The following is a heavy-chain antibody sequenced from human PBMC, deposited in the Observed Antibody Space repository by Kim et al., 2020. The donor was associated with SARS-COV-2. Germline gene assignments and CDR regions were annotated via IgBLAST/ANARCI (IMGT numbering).Heavy chain of an antibody. CDR3: ARDGGITRGIDV. CDR1: GYTFTSQG. D-gene: IGHD1-7*01. J-gene: IGHJ6*02. Sequence: ASVKVSCKASGYTFTSQGINRVRQAPGQGPEWMGWISPLNGNTKYAQKFQGRVAMTRDTSTTTVEMELRSLTSDDTAVYYCARDGGITRGIDVWGQGT. CDR2: ISPLNGNT. V-gene: IGHV1-18*01.